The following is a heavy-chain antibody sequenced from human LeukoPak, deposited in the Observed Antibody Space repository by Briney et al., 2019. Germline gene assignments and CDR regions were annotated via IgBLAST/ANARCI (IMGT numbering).Heavy chain of an antibody. CDR2: IYYSGSSGST. D-gene: IGHD3-10*01. CDR1: SGSIRSYY. V-gene: IGHV4-59*01. Sequence: SETLSLTCSVSSGSIRSYYWSWIRQPPGKGLEWIGYIYYSGSSGSTNYKPSLKSRVTMSVDTSKNQFSLKLSSVTAADTAVYYCVRGRYSMVRGVIKALNWFDPWGQGTLVTVSS. CDR3: VRGRYSMVRGVIKALNWFDP. J-gene: IGHJ5*02.